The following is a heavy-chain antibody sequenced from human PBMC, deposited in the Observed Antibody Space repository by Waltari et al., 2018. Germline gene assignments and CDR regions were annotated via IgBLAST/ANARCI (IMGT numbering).Heavy chain of an antibody. CDR3: AKGVAAAVFALYMDV. V-gene: IGHV3-23*01. Sequence: EVQLLESGGGLVQPGGSLRLSCAASGFTFSSYAMSLVRQAPGKGLEWVSAISGSGGSTYYADSGKGRFTISRDKSKNTLYLQMNSLRAEDTAVYYCAKGVAAAVFALYMDVWGKGTTVTISS. CDR1: GFTFSSYA. J-gene: IGHJ6*03. D-gene: IGHD6-13*01. CDR2: ISGSGGST.